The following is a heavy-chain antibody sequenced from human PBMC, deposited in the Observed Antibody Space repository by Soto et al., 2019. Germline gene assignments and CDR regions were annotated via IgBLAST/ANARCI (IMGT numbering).Heavy chain of an antibody. CDR1: GFTFGDYA. V-gene: IGHV3-49*03. D-gene: IGHD3-3*01. CDR2: IRSKAYGGTT. Sequence: PGGSLRLSCTASGFTFGDYAMSWFRQAPGKGLEWVGFIRSKAYGGTTEYAASVKGRFTISRDDSKSIAYLQMNSLKTEDTAVYYCTRDGYVFWGVLGYWFAPGGQGTLFTVSS. CDR3: TRDGYVFWGVLGYWFAP. J-gene: IGHJ5*02.